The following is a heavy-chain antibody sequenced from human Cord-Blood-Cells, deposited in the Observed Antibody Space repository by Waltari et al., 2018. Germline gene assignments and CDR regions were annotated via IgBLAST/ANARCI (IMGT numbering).Heavy chain of an antibody. J-gene: IGHJ6*03. D-gene: IGHD3-3*01. CDR2: IRPNSGGT. CDR3: ASNKALTYYDFWSGYFRQKEDYYYYYMDV. Sequence: QVQLVQSGAEVKKPGASVKASCQASGYTFTGYYMHWVRQAPGQGLEWMGWIRPNSGGTNYARKFQGRVTMTRDTSISTAYMELSRLRSDDTAVYYCASNKALTYYDFWSGYFRQKEDYYYYYMDVWGKGTTVTVSS. CDR1: GYTFTGYY. V-gene: IGHV1-2*02.